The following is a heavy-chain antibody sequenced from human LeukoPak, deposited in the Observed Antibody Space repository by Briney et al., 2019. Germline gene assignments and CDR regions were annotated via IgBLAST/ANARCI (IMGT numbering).Heavy chain of an antibody. CDR2: ISSSSSYI. V-gene: IGHV3-21*01. Sequence: GGSLRLSCAASGFTFSSYSMNWVRQAPGKGLEWVSSISSSSSYIYYADSVEGRFTISRDNAKNSLYVQMNSLRAEDTAVYYCVRDMTTATTCYLQHWGQGTLVTVSS. CDR3: VRDMTTATTCYLQH. J-gene: IGHJ1*01. CDR1: GFTFSSYS. D-gene: IGHD4-17*01.